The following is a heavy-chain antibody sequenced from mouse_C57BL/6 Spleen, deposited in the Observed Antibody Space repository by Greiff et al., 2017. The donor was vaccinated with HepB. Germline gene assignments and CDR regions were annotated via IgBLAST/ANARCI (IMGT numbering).Heavy chain of an antibody. D-gene: IGHD2-4*01. V-gene: IGHV1-50*01. CDR2: IEPSDSYT. CDR3: ARRRARYDYDWFAY. CDR1: GYTFTSYW. Sequence: QVQLQQPGAELVKPGASVKLSCKASGYTFTSYWMQWVKQRPGQGLEWIGEIEPSDSYTNYNQKFKGKATLTVDTSSSTAYMQLSSLTSEDSAVYYCARRRARYDYDWFAYWGQGTLVTVSA. J-gene: IGHJ3*01.